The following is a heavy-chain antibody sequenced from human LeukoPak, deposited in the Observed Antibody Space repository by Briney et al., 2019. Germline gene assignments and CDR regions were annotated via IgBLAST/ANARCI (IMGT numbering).Heavy chain of an antibody. D-gene: IGHD4-17*01. J-gene: IGHJ5*02. CDR3: IVFGDSNH. CDR2: IHTSGDT. CDR1: GFTFSNFP. Sequence: GGSLRLSCAASGFTFSNFPMTWVRQAPGKGLEWVSAIHTSGDTCYADSVKGRFTISRDTSKNTLYLQINSLRVEDTAVYYCIVFGDSNHWGQGTLVTVSS. V-gene: IGHV3-23*01.